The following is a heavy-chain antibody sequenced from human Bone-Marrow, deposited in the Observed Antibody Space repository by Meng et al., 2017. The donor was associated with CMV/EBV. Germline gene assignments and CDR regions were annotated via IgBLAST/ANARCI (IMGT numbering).Heavy chain of an antibody. D-gene: IGHD3-10*01. CDR3: AKDGRRNYYGSGAGGDY. V-gene: IGHV3-9*01. J-gene: IGHJ4*02. Sequence: GGSLRLSCAASGFTFDDYAMHWVRQAPGKGLEWVSGISWNSGSIGYADSVKGRFTISRDNAKNSLYLQMNSLRAEDTALYYCAKDGRRNYYGSGAGGDYWGQGTLVTVSS. CDR1: GFTFDDYA. CDR2: ISWNSGSI.